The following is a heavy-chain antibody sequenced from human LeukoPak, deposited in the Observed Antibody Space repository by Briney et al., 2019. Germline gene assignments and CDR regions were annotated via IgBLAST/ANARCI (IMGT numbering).Heavy chain of an antibody. CDR1: GYSFTSYW. J-gene: IGHJ4*02. Sequence: GESLKISCKGSGYSFTSYWIGWVRQMPGKGLEGMGIIYPGGSDTRYSPSFQGQVTISADKSISTAYLQWSSLKASDTAMYYCARSYSSSWYWWYFDYWGQGTLVTVSS. CDR3: ARSYSSSWYWWYFDY. CDR2: IYPGGSDT. V-gene: IGHV5-51*01. D-gene: IGHD6-13*01.